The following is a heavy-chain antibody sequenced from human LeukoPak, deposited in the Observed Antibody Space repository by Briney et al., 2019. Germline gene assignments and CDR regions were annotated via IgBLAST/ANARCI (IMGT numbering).Heavy chain of an antibody. CDR2: LSHSGSS. CDR1: GYSISSGYY. CDR3: ARDVIPIAAAGPSDY. D-gene: IGHD6-13*01. J-gene: IGHJ4*02. V-gene: IGHV4-38-2*02. Sequence: SETLSLTCTVSGYSISSGYYWDWIRQPPGKGLEWIGTLSHSGSSYYNPSLKSRVTISVDTSKNQFFLNLSSVTAADTAVYYCARDVIPIAAAGPSDYWGQGTLVTVSS.